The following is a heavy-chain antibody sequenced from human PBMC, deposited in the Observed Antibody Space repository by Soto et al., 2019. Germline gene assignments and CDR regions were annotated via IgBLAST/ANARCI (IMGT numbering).Heavy chain of an antibody. CDR2: IYHSGST. Sequence: SETLSLTCAVSGGSISSGGYSWSWIRQPPGKGLEWIGYIYHSGSTYYNPSLKSRVTISVDRSKNQFSLKLSSVTAADTAVYYCARGRSFGHYGMDVWGQGTTVTVSS. CDR3: ARGRSFGHYGMDV. CDR1: GGSISSGGYS. J-gene: IGHJ6*02. D-gene: IGHD3-10*01. V-gene: IGHV4-30-2*01.